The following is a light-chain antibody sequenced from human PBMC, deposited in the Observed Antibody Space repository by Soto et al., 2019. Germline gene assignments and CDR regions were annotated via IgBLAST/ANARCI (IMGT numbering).Light chain of an antibody. J-gene: IGLJ1*01. CDR1: GIDVEGYND. CDR3: ISYTASITHYV. V-gene: IGLV2-14*04. CDR2: DVC. Sequence: TGIDVEGYNDLSCYQQHPAKSPKVLISDVCNRPSGVSDRFSGSKAGNTGSVSISGLQALDEAEYFCISYTASITHYVCGAGTKVTVL.